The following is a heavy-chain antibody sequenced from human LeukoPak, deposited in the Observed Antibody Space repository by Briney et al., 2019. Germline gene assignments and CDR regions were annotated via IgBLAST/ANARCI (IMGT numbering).Heavy chain of an antibody. J-gene: IGHJ4*02. CDR2: IYYSGST. CDR3: ARGQLELRY. D-gene: IGHD1-7*01. V-gene: IGHV4-59*01. CDR1: GGSISSYY. Sequence: SETLSLTCTVSGGSISSYYWSWIRQPPGKGLEWIGYIYYSGSTNYNPSLKSRVTISVDTSKNQFSLKLSSVTAADTAVYYCARGQLELRYWGQGTLVTVSS.